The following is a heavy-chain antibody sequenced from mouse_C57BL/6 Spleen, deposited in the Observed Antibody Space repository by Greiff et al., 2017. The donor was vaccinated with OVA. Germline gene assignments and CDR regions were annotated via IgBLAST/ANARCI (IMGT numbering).Heavy chain of an antibody. D-gene: IGHD2-4*01. J-gene: IGHJ1*03. CDR3: TRGRDYYWYFDV. CDR1: GYTFTDYE. CDR2: IDPETGGT. V-gene: IGHV1-15*01. Sequence: QVQLQQSGAELVRPGASVTLSCKASGYTFTDYEMHWVKQTPVHGLEWIGAIDPETGGTAYNQKFKGKAILTADKSSSTAYMELRSLTSEDSAVYYCTRGRDYYWYFDVWGTGTTVTVSS.